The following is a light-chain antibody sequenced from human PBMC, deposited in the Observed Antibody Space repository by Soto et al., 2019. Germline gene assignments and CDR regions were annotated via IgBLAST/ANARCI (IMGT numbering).Light chain of an antibody. Sequence: EIVMTQSPATLSVSPGERVTLSCRASQSVGSNLAWYQQKPGLAPRVLIYDASTRATVIPARFSGSGSGTEFTLTIRSLQSEDFAVYYCQQYDNWPLTFGGGTKVDIK. CDR1: QSVGSN. CDR2: DAS. CDR3: QQYDNWPLT. J-gene: IGKJ4*01. V-gene: IGKV3-15*01.